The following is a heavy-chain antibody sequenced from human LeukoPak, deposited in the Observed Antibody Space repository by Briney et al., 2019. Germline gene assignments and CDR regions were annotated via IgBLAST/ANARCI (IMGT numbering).Heavy chain of an antibody. D-gene: IGHD3-22*01. CDR1: GYTFTSYG. CDR2: ISAYNGNT. CDR3: ASSYYYDSSGYYSYAH. V-gene: IGHV1-18*01. J-gene: IGHJ4*02. Sequence: VASVKVSCKASGYTFTSYGISWVRQAPGQGLEWMAWISAYNGNTNYAQKLQGRVTMTTDTSTSTAYMELRSLRSDDTAVYYCASSYYYDSSGYYSYAHWGQGTLVTVSS.